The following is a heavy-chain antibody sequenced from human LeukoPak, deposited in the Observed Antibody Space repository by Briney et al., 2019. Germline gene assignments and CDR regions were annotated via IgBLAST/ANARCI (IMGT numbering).Heavy chain of an antibody. CDR1: GFTFSRYG. V-gene: IGHV3-48*01. CDR3: TRERYGGMDV. Sequence: GGSLRLSCKASGFTFSRYGMNWVRQAPGRGLEWLSYTSGSSGSTIYYAQSVRGRFTISRDDAKNTLYLQMNSLRAEDTAVYYCTRERYGGMDVWGQGTTVTVSS. CDR2: TSGSSGSTI. D-gene: IGHD1-1*01. J-gene: IGHJ6*02.